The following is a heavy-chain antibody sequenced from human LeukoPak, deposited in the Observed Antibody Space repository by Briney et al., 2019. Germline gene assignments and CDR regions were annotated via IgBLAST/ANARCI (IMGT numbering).Heavy chain of an antibody. D-gene: IGHD1-1*01. Sequence: PSETLSLTCAVSGYSISSDYYWGWIRQPPGKGLEWIGSIYHSGSTYYNPSLKSRVTISVDTSKNQFSLKLSSVTAADTAVYYCARVLTTRSVTARDYRGQGTLVTVSS. CDR1: GYSISSDYY. V-gene: IGHV4-38-2*01. J-gene: IGHJ4*02. CDR3: ARVLTTRSVTARDY. CDR2: IYHSGST.